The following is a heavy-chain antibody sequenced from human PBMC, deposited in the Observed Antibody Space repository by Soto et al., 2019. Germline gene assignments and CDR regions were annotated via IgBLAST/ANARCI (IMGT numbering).Heavy chain of an antibody. CDR2: IYYTGSA. CDR3: ATAGRVETTLGYMAV. J-gene: IGHJ6*03. CDR1: GGSITSYY. Sequence: QVQLEESGPGLVKPSETLSLTCTVSGGSITSYYLSWLRQPPGKGLEWFGYIYYTGSANYNPSLKSRVTISIDTSRNQFSLVLSSVTAADTAVYYCATAGRVETTLGYMAVWGKGTTVTVSS. V-gene: IGHV4-59*01. D-gene: IGHD1-7*01.